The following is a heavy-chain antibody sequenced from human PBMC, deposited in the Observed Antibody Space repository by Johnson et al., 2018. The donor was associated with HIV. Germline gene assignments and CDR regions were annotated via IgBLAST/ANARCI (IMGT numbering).Heavy chain of an antibody. J-gene: IGHJ3*02. D-gene: IGHD6-6*01. CDR3: ARDRIAARLWAFDI. Sequence: VQLVESGGGVVQPGRSLRLSCAASGFTFSSYDMHWVRQATGKGLEWVSAIGTAGDTYYPDSVKGRFTISRDNSKNTLYLQMNSLRAEDTAVYYCARDRIAARLWAFDIWGQGTMVTVSS. CDR2: IGTAGDT. CDR1: GFTFSSYD. V-gene: IGHV3-13*01.